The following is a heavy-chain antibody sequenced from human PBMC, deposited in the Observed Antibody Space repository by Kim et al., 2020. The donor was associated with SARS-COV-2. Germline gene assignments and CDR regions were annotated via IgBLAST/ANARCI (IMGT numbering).Heavy chain of an antibody. J-gene: IGHJ4*02. D-gene: IGHD3-10*01. Sequence: GGSLRLSCAASGFTFDDYAMHWVRQAPGKGLEWVSLISGDGGSTYYADSVKGRFTISRDNSKNTLYLQMSSLRTEDTAVYYCAKRDYYGSEGYWGQGTLVTVSS. CDR1: GFTFDDYA. CDR2: ISGDGGST. CDR3: AKRDYYGSEGY. V-gene: IGHV3-43*02.